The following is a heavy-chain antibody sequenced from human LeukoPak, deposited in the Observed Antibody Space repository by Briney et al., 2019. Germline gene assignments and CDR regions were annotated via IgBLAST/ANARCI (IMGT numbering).Heavy chain of an antibody. J-gene: IGHJ4*02. CDR3: ARGSDSSGYTTPPDY. Sequence: KASETLSLSCTVSGGSISSYYWSWIRQPAGKGLEWIGRIYTSGSTNYNPSLKSRVTMSVDTSKNQFSLKLSSVTAADTAVYYCARGSDSSGYTTPPDYWGQGTLVTVSS. CDR1: GGSISSYY. D-gene: IGHD3-22*01. V-gene: IGHV4-4*07. CDR2: IYTSGST.